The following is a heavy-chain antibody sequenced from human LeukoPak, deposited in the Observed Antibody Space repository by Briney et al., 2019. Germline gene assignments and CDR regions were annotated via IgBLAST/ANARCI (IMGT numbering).Heavy chain of an antibody. J-gene: IGHJ4*02. CDR2: ISDSGGNT. D-gene: IGHD3-3*01. Sequence: GGSLRLSCAASGFTFNTYAMSWVRQAPWERLQWVSGISDSGGNTYYADSVRGRFTISRDNSKNTLYLQMNSLKTEDTAVYYCTTDNYYDFWSGQRLDYWGQGTLVTVSS. CDR1: GFTFNTYA. V-gene: IGHV3-23*01. CDR3: TTDNYYDFWSGQRLDY.